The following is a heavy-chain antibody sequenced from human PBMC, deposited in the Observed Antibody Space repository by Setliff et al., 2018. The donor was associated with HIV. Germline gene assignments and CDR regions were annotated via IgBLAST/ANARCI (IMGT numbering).Heavy chain of an antibody. Sequence: SETLSLTCTVSRGSIKYYFWSWIRQPPGKGLECICHISYSGTTNYNPSLESRVSISVDTSKNQFSLKLKSVTAADTAVYYCARDADGSSYYHFEHWSQGTLVTVSS. CDR1: RGSIKYYF. D-gene: IGHD3-22*01. CDR3: ARDADGSSYYHFEH. J-gene: IGHJ4*02. CDR2: ISYSGTT. V-gene: IGHV4-59*01.